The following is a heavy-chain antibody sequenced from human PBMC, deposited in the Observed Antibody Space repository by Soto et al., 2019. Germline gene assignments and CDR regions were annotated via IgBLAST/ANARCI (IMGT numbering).Heavy chain of an antibody. D-gene: IGHD2-2*01. J-gene: IGHJ4*02. V-gene: IGHV1-69*02. Sequence: ASVKVSCKASGGTFSSYTISWVRQAPGQGLEWMGRIIPILGIANYAQKFQGRVTITADKSTSTAYMELSSLRSEDTAVYYCARSVEDCSSTSCYDFDYWGQGTLVTVSS. CDR2: IIPILGIA. CDR3: ARSVEDCSSTSCYDFDY. CDR1: GGTFSSYT.